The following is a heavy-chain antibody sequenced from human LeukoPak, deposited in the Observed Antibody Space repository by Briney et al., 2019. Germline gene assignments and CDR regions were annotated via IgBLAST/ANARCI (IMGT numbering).Heavy chain of an antibody. CDR1: GYTFTSYG. V-gene: IGHV1-18*01. Sequence: ASVKVSCKASGYTFTSYGISWVRQAPGQGLEWMGWISAYNGNTNYAQKLQGRVTMTTDTSTSTAYMELRSLRSDDTAVYYCARADYDILTGYLEYYYYGMDVWGQGTTVIVSS. J-gene: IGHJ6*02. CDR2: ISAYNGNT. CDR3: ARADYDILTGYLEYYYYGMDV. D-gene: IGHD3-9*01.